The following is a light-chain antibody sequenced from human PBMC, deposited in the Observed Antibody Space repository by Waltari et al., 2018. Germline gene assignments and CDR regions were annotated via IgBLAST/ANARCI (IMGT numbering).Light chain of an antibody. V-gene: IGLV3-19*01. CDR3: NSRDSRGHPLV. CDR2: GKN. Sequence: SSELTQDPVVSVALGQTVRITCPGDSLRHYYANWYHQKPGQAPVLVMYGKNNRPSGIPDRFSGSYSGTTASLIITGAQAEDEGDYYCNSRDSRGHPLVFGTGTKVTVL. J-gene: IGLJ1*01. CDR1: SLRHYY.